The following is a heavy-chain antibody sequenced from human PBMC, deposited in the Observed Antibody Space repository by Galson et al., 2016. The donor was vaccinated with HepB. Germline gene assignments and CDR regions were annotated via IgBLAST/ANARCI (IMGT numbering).Heavy chain of an antibody. CDR3: ARGVGGVGDYSEGYYYHLDV. CDR1: GYMFISYG. D-gene: IGHD3-16*01. Sequence: SVKVSCKASGYMFISYGISWVRQAPGQGLEWMGWISTFNGKTDFARKFQGRVSMTTDTSTNTALMDLRSLRSDDTAVYYCARGVGGVGDYSEGYYYHLDVWGTGTTVTVSS. V-gene: IGHV1-18*04. J-gene: IGHJ6*03. CDR2: ISTFNGKT.